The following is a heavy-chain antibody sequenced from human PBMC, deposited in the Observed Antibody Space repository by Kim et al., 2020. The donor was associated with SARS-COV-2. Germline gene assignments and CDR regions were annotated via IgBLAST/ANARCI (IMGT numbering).Heavy chain of an antibody. CDR3: SSDSAHSHDY. J-gene: IGHJ4*01. V-gene: IGHV3-30*04. CDR2: ISYDGSNK. CDR1: GFTFPSSA. D-gene: IGHD2-15*01. Sequence: GGSLRLSCAASGFTFPSSAMHWVRQAPGKGLEWVALISYDGSNKYSADSVQGRFTISSYNSKTTLYLHLHSLSPEDTDAYYCSSDSAHSHDYWGHGTLV.